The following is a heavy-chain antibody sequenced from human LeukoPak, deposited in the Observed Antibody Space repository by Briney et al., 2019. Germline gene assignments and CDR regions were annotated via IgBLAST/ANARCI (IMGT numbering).Heavy chain of an antibody. CDR2: ISGSGGST. V-gene: IGHV3-23*01. Sequence: GGSLRLSCAASGFTFSSYAMSWVCQAPGKGLEWVSAISGSGGSTYYADSVKGRFTISRDNSKNTLYLQMNSLRAEDTAVYYCAKDRVYDSSGYYSMGAFDIWGQGTMVTVSS. CDR3: AKDRVYDSSGYYSMGAFDI. D-gene: IGHD3-22*01. J-gene: IGHJ3*02. CDR1: GFTFSSYA.